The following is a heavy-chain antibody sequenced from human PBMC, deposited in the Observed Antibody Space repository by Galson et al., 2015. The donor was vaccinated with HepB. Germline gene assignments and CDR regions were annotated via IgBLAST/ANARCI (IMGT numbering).Heavy chain of an antibody. J-gene: IGHJ2*01. CDR3: ASAWYFDL. Sequence: SLRLSCAASGITFSIYWMSWVRQAPGKGLEWVANIKQDGSEKYYVDSVKGRFTISRDNAKNSLYLQMNSLRAEDTAVYYCASAWYFDLWGRGTLVTVSS. V-gene: IGHV3-7*01. CDR2: IKQDGSEK. CDR1: GITFSIYW.